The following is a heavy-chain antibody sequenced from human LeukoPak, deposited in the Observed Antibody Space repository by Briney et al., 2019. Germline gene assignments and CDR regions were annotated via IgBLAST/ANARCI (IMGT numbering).Heavy chain of an antibody. V-gene: IGHV3-30-3*01. CDR2: ISYDGATQ. CDR3: ARTSGREKNFDS. J-gene: IGHJ4*02. Sequence: PGTSLRLSCAASGFRFANYAMHWVRQAPGKGLEWVSLISYDGATQFYADSMKGRFTVSRDNSNNTLYLQSSGLTTEDTAVYFCARTSGREKNFDSWGQGTLVTVSP. D-gene: IGHD1-26*01. CDR1: GFRFANYA.